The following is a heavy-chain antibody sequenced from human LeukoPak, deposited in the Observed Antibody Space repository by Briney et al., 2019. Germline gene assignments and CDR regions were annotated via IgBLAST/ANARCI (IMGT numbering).Heavy chain of an antibody. D-gene: IGHD2-2*01. Sequence: GGSLRLSCAASGFTFSSHAMTWFRQGPGKGLEWVSSIYGGGDSTFYADSVKGRFTTFRDNSKYTLDLQMNSLRVEDSGMYYCAKDRTVVPLAYWYFDLWGRGTLVTVSS. CDR2: IYGGGDST. CDR1: GFTFSSHA. V-gene: IGHV3-23*01. CDR3: AKDRTVVPLAYWYFDL. J-gene: IGHJ2*01.